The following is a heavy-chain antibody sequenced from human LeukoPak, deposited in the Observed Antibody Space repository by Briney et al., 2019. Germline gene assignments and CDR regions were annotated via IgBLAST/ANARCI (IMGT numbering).Heavy chain of an antibody. CDR3: ARDQQPGVSGSARQFDP. CDR2: ISSSSYI. D-gene: IGHD6-19*01. V-gene: IGHV3-21*01. Sequence: GGSLRLSCAASGFTFSSYSMNWVSQAPGKGLEWVSSISSSSYIYYADSVKGRFTISRDNAKNSLYLQMNSLRAEDTAVYHCARDQQPGVSGSARQFDPWGQGTLVTVSS. CDR1: GFTFSSYS. J-gene: IGHJ5*02.